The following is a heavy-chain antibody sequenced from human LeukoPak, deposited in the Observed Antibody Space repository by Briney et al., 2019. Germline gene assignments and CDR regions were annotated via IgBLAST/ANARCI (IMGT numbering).Heavy chain of an antibody. V-gene: IGHV3-20*04. CDR1: GFTFDEYG. D-gene: IGHD2-2*01. CDR3: AREVSVGYSYYMDV. J-gene: IGHJ6*03. Sequence: GGSLRLSCAASGFTFDEYGMSWVRQAPGKGLEWVSGINWHGDSTDYADSVKGRFTISRDNAKNSVYLQMNSLGAEDTALYYCAREVSVGYSYYMDVWGKGTTVTISS. CDR2: INWHGDST.